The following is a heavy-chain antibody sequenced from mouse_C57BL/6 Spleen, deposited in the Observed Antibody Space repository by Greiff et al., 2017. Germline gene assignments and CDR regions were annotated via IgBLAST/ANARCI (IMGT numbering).Heavy chain of an antibody. V-gene: IGHV1-15*01. CDR1: GYTFTDYE. Sequence: QVQLQQSGAELVRPGASVTLSCKASGYTFTDYEMHWVKQTPVHGLEWIGAIDPETGGTAYNQKFKGKAILTADKSSSTAYMELRSLTSEDSAVYDCTRRTIHYGNYEGFAYWGQGTLVTVSA. CDR2: IDPETGGT. J-gene: IGHJ3*01. CDR3: TRRTIHYGNYEGFAY. D-gene: IGHD2-1*01.